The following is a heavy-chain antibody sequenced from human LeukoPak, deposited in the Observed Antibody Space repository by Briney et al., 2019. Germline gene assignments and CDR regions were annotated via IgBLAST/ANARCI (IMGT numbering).Heavy chain of an antibody. CDR3: ARDLYYYDSSGAPDE. CDR1: GLTVSSNF. V-gene: IGHV3-74*01. Sequence: GGSLRLSCAATGLTVSSNFMSWVRQAPGKGLVWVSRINTDGSSTSYADSVKGRFTISRDNAKNTLYLQMNSLRAEDTAVYYCARDLYYYDSSGAPDEWGQGTLVTVSS. CDR2: INTDGSST. J-gene: IGHJ4*02. D-gene: IGHD3-22*01.